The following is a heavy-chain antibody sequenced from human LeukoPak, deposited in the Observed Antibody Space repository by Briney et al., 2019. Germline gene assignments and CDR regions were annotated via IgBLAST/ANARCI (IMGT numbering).Heavy chain of an antibody. CDR1: GFTVSSNY. Sequence: PGGSLRLSCAASGFTVSSNYMSWVRQAPGKGLEWVSVIYSGGSTYYADSVKGRFTISRDNSKNTLYLQMNSLRAEDTAVYYCARDYYDSSGSGLDPWGQGTLVTVSS. D-gene: IGHD3-22*01. CDR2: IYSGGST. J-gene: IGHJ5*02. V-gene: IGHV3-66*01. CDR3: ARDYYDSSGSGLDP.